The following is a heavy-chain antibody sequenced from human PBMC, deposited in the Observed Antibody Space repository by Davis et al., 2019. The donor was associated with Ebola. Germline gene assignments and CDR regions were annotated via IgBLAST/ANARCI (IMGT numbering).Heavy chain of an antibody. CDR1: GFSLGTSGVG. D-gene: IGHD3-3*01. CDR3: AHRLIPETNDFWSGYYDY. Sequence: SGPTLVKPTQTLTLTCTFSGFSLGTSGVGVGWIRQPPGKALEWLALIYWNDDKRYSPSLKSRLTITKDTSKNQVVLTMTNMDPVDTATYYCAHRLIPETNDFWSGYYDYWGQGTLVTVSS. J-gene: IGHJ4*02. V-gene: IGHV2-5*01. CDR2: IYWNDDK.